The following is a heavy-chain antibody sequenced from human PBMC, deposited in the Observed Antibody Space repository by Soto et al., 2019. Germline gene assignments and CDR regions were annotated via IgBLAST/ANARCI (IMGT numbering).Heavy chain of an antibody. CDR1: GFTFSTYG. Sequence: QVQLVESGGGVVQPGRSLRLSCAASGFTFSTYGMHWVRQAPGKGLEWVAVISYDGSSKYSADSVKGRFTISRDNSKNTLYLQMNILRAEDTAVYYCANDQVQDTAMGRFFYWGQGTLVTVSS. CDR3: ANDQVQDTAMGRFFY. V-gene: IGHV3-30*18. J-gene: IGHJ4*02. D-gene: IGHD5-18*01. CDR2: ISYDGSSK.